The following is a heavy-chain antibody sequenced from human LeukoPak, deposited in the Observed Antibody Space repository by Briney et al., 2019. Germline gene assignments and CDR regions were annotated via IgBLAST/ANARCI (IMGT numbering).Heavy chain of an antibody. Sequence: PRRSLRLSCAASGFTFSDYGMHWVRQAPGKGLEWVALISYDGGNKFYADSVRDRFTISRDNSKNTLFLQMNSLRIEDTAVYYCAKVFEVRGARRPKDYWGEGTLVFVSS. CDR2: ISYDGGNK. V-gene: IGHV3-30*18. J-gene: IGHJ4*01. D-gene: IGHD3-10*01. CDR1: GFTFSDYG. CDR3: AKVFEVRGARRPKDY.